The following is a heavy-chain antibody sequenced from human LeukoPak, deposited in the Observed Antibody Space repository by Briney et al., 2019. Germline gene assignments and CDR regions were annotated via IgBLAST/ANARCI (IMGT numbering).Heavy chain of an antibody. Sequence: SGGSLRLSCVASGFTFSSYWMHWVRQAPGKGLMWVSRIKSDGSSTSYAGSVKGRFTISRDNARNTLYLQMNSLRGEDTAVYYCVGDPDYGGYSRFDYWGQGALVTVSS. D-gene: IGHD4-23*01. CDR1: GFTFSSYW. J-gene: IGHJ4*02. V-gene: IGHV3-74*01. CDR2: IKSDGSST. CDR3: VGDPDYGGYSRFDY.